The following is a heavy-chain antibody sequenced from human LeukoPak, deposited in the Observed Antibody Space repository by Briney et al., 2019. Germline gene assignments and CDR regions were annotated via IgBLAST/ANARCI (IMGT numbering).Heavy chain of an antibody. V-gene: IGHV3-30-3*01. CDR1: GFTFSSYA. J-gene: IGHJ4*02. CDR2: ISHDGSNK. CDR3: ARGYSSGWSDY. Sequence: GGSLRLSCAASGFTFSSYAMSWVRQAPGKGLEWVALISHDGSNKDYADSVKGRFTISRDNSKNTLYLQMNSLRAEDTAVYYCARGYSSGWSDYWGQGTLVTVSS. D-gene: IGHD6-19*01.